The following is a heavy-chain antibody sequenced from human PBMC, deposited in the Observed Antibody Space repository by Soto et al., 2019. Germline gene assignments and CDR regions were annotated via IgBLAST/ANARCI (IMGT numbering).Heavy chain of an antibody. Sequence: ASVKVSCKASGYTFTGYYMHWVRQAPGQGLEWMGWINPNSGGTNYAQEFQGWVTMTRDTSISTAYMELSRLRSDDTAVYYCARGLPARGVVLGARQTDYYYYMDVWGKGTTVTVFS. CDR3: ARGLPARGVVLGARQTDYYYYMDV. CDR1: GYTFTGYY. CDR2: INPNSGGT. V-gene: IGHV1-2*04. D-gene: IGHD3-10*01. J-gene: IGHJ6*03.